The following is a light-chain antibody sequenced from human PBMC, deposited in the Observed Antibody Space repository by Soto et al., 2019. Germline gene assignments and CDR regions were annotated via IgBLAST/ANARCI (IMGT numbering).Light chain of an antibody. CDR2: SNN. V-gene: IGLV1-44*01. Sequence: QSVLTQPPSASGTPGQRVTISCSGNSSNIGSNTVNWYQQLPGTAPKLLIYSNNQRPSGVPDRFSGSKSGTSASLAISGLQSEDEADYYCAPWDDSLNGPVFGGGTKLTVL. J-gene: IGLJ3*02. CDR3: APWDDSLNGPV. CDR1: SSNIGSNT.